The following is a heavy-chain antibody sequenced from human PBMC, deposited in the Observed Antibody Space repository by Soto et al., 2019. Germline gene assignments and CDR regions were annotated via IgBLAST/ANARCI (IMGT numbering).Heavy chain of an antibody. D-gene: IGHD3-10*01. Sequence: SETLSLTCTVSGGSISSGGYYWSWIRQHPGKGLEWIGYIYYSGSTYYNPSLKSRVTISVDTSKNQFSLKLSSVTAADTAAYYCARDSPLXIWFGDQSGYYYYGMDVWGQGTTVTVSS. V-gene: IGHV4-31*03. J-gene: IGHJ6*02. CDR2: IYYSGST. CDR3: ARDSPLXIWFGDQSGYYYYGMDV. CDR1: GGSISSGGYY.